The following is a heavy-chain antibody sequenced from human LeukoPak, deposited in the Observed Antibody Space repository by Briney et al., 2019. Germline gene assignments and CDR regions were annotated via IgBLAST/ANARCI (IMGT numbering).Heavy chain of an antibody. J-gene: IGHJ4*02. Sequence: PSETPSLTCTVSGASISSGGYYWSWIRQHPGKGLEWIGYIYNSGSTYYNPSLKSRITISVDTSQNQFSLKLSSVTAADTAVYYCARAYSPSSLYFDYWGQGTLVTVSS. CDR2: IYNSGST. V-gene: IGHV4-31*03. D-gene: IGHD6-6*01. CDR1: GASISSGGYY. CDR3: ARAYSPSSLYFDY.